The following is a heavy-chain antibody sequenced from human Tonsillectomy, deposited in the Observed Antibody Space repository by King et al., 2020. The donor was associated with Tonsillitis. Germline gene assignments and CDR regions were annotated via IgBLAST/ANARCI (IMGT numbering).Heavy chain of an antibody. D-gene: IGHD3-3*01. J-gene: IGHJ5*02. CDR1: GYTFTTFG. CDR3: ASVSDPTIFGVVIQGGGGWFDP. CDR2: IDTSNGNT. V-gene: IGHV1-18*01. Sequence: QLVQSGPEVKKPGASVKVSCKASGYTFTTFGITWVRQAPGQGLEWMGWIDTSNGNTNYAQKLQGRVTMTTDTSTSTAYMELRSLRSNDTAVYYCASVSDPTIFGVVIQGGGGWFDPWGQGTLVTVSS.